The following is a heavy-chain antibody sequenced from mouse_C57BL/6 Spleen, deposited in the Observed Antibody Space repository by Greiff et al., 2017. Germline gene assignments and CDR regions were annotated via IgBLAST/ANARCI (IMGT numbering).Heavy chain of an antibody. CDR2: INPSSGYP. CDR1: GYTFTSSW. CDR3: ARGHGYGIYAMDY. V-gene: IGHV1-7*01. D-gene: IGHD1-1*01. Sequence: QVQLKESGAELAKPGASVKLSCKASGYTFTSSWMHWVKPRPGQGLEWIGYINPSSGYPKYTPKFKVKATLTFDTSSSTAYMQLSILTSEDSAVYYGARGHGYGIYAMDYWGQGTSVTVSS. J-gene: IGHJ4*01.